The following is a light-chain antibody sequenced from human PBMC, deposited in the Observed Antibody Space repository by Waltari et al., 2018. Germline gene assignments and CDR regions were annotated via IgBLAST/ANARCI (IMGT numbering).Light chain of an antibody. V-gene: IGKV2-30*02. CDR1: QSLGHSDGKTY. J-gene: IGKJ2*01. Sequence: DVVMTQSPLSPSVTLEQPASISCKSSQSLGHSDGKTYLNWFHQRPGQSPRRRIYKISNRESGVPDRFSGSGSGTDFTLTINRVEAEDVGVYYCMQTTHWPRTFGQGTKLEIK. CDR3: MQTTHWPRT. CDR2: KIS.